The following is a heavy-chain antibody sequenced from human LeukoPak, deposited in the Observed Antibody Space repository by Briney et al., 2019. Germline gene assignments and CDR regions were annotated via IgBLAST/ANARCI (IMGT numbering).Heavy chain of an antibody. CDR2: ISRSGEST. Sequence: TGGSLRLSCAASGFTFSGFAMSWIRQAPGKGLEWVSSISRSGESTFYADSVRGRFTISRDNSKNTVSLQMESLRAEDTALYYCARSLIWFGEGFAYWGQGTLVTVSS. CDR3: ARSLIWFGEGFAY. D-gene: IGHD3-10*01. V-gene: IGHV3-23*01. CDR1: GFTFSGFA. J-gene: IGHJ4*02.